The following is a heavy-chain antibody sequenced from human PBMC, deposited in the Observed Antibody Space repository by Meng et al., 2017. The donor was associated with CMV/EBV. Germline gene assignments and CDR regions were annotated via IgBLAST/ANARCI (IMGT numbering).Heavy chain of an antibody. CDR3: AKDLVIPLYSTPYYYGMDV. CDR2: IYSGGSST. CDR1: GFTFSSYA. Sequence: ETLSLTCAASGFTFSSYAMSWVRQAPGKGLEWVSVIYSGGSSTYHADSVKGRFTISRDNSKNTLYLQMNSLRAEDTAVYYCAKDLVIPLYSTPYYYGMDVWGQGTTVTVSS. D-gene: IGHD4-11*01. J-gene: IGHJ6*02. V-gene: IGHV3-23*03.